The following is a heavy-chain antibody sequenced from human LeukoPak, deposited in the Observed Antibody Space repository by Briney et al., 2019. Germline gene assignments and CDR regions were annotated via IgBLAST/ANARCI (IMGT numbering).Heavy chain of an antibody. V-gene: IGHV1-8*03. CDR2: MNPNSGNT. J-gene: IGHJ6*03. CDR3: ARGNADYYYYYMDV. CDR1: GYTFTTYY. Sequence: GASVKVSCKASGYTFTTYYMHWVRQATGQGLEWMGWMNPNSGNTGYAQKFQGRVTITRNTSISTAYMELSSLRSEDTAVYYCARGNADYYYYYMDVWGKGTTVTVSS.